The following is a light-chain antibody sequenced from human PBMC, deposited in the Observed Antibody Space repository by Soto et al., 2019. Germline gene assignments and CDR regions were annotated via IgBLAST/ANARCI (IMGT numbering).Light chain of an antibody. CDR3: CSYAGRFYV. J-gene: IGLJ1*01. CDR2: EVS. Sequence: QSVLTQPASVSGCPGQSITISCTGTSSDVGSYNLVSWYQHHPGKAPKLLISEVSKRPSGVSNRFSGSKSGNTASLTISGLQAEDDADYYCCSYAGRFYVFGPGTKLTVL. CDR1: SSDVGSYNL. V-gene: IGLV2-23*02.